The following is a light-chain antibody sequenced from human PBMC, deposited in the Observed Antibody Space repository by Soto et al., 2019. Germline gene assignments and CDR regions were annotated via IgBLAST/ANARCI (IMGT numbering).Light chain of an antibody. V-gene: IGLV2-14*01. CDR1: SSDVGGYNY. CDR3: FSYTSSTAYV. CDR2: EVS. J-gene: IGLJ1*01. Sequence: QSALTQPASVSXXPGQSITISCTGTSSDVGGYNYVSWYQLHPGKAPKLMIYEVSNRPSGISNRFSASKSGNTASLTISGLQAEDEADYYCFSYTSSTAYVFGTGTQLTVL.